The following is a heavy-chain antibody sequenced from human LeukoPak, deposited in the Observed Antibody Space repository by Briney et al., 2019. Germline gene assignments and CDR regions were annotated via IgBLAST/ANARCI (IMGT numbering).Heavy chain of an antibody. CDR1: GFTFSSYW. V-gene: IGHV3-74*01. J-gene: IGHJ4*02. D-gene: IGHD6-19*01. Sequence: PGGSLRLSCAASGFTFSSYWMHWVRQAPGKGLVWVSRINSDGSSTSYADSVKGRFTISRDNAKNTLYLQMNSLRAEDTAVYYCARVSYSSGWYGDYCGQGTLVTVSS. CDR3: ARVSYSSGWYGDY. CDR2: INSDGSST.